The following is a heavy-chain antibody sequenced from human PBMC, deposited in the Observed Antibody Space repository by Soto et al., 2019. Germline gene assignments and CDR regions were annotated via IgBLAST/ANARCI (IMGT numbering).Heavy chain of an antibody. D-gene: IGHD6-6*01. J-gene: IGHJ6*02. CDR3: ARVRGQLVVRGYYYYGMDV. Sequence: QVQLVESGGGVVQPGRSLRLSCAASGFTFSSYGMHWVRQAPGKGLEWVAVIWYDGSNKYYADSVKGRFTISRDNSKNTLYLQMNSLRAEDTAVYYCARVRGQLVVRGYYYYGMDVWGQGTTVTVSS. CDR1: GFTFSSYG. CDR2: IWYDGSNK. V-gene: IGHV3-33*01.